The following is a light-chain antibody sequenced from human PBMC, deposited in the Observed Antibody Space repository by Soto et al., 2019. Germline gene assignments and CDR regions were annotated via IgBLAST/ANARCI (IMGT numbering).Light chain of an antibody. CDR1: QTITTW. Sequence: DIQMTQSPSILSASVGDRVTITYRSSQTITTWLAWYQQKPGKAPRLLIYAASSLQSGVPSRFSGSGSGTDFTLTISSLQPEDFATYYCQQSYSTPITFGQGTRLEIK. V-gene: IGKV1-39*01. CDR2: AAS. J-gene: IGKJ5*01. CDR3: QQSYSTPIT.